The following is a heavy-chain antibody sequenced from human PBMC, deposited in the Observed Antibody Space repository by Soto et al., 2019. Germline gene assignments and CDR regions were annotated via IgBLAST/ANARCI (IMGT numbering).Heavy chain of an antibody. J-gene: IGHJ5*02. D-gene: IGHD3-16*01. CDR2: MNPNSGNT. CDR1: GYTFTSYD. V-gene: IGHV1-8*01. CDR3: ARLKQDYEVA. Sequence: QVQLVQSGAEVKKPGASVKVSCKASGYTFTSYDIDWVRLATGQGLEWMGWMNPNSGNTDYAQKLKGRVTMTRNTSISTAYMELSSLRSEDTAVYYCARLKQDYEVAWGQGTLVTVSS.